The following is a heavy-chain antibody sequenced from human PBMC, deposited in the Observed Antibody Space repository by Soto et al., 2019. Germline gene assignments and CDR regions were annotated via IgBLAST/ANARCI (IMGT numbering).Heavy chain of an antibody. CDR2: ISSTTNYI. J-gene: IGHJ4*02. V-gene: IGHV3-21*06. CDR3: ARESEDLTSNFDY. CDR1: GFTFTRYS. Sequence: PGGSMRLSCAASGFTFTRYSMNWVRQAPGKGLEWVSSISSTTNYIYYGDSMKGRFTISRDNAKNSLYLEMNSLRAEDTAVYYWARESEDLTSNFDYWGQGTRVTSPQ.